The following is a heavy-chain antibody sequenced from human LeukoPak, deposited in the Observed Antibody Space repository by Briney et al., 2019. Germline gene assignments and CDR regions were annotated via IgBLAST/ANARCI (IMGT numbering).Heavy chain of an antibody. CDR2: ISSSSSYI. CDR3: ARYGGTAAAGRALGY. J-gene: IGHJ4*02. V-gene: IGHV3-21*01. D-gene: IGHD6-13*01. Sequence: KPGGSLRLSCAASGFTFSSYSMNWVRQAPGKGLEWVSSISSSSSYIYYADSVKGRFTISRDNAKNSLYLQLNSLRAEDTAVYYCARYGGTAAAGRALGYWGQGTLVTVSS. CDR1: GFTFSSYS.